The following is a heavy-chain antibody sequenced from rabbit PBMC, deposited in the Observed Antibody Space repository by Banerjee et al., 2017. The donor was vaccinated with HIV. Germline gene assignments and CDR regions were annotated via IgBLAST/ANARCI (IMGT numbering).Heavy chain of an antibody. V-gene: IGHV1S7*01. CDR2: IDPLFGTT. Sequence: QLVESGGGLVQPGGSLKLSCKASEFDLITYGMSWVRQPPGKGLEWIGYIDPLFGTTYYANWVNGRFTISSHNAQNTLYLQLNSLTAADTATFFCVRGRAGSAYALTRLDLWGQGTLVTVS. D-gene: IGHD4-2*01. CDR1: EFDLITYG. CDR3: VRGRAGSAYALTRLDL. J-gene: IGHJ3*01.